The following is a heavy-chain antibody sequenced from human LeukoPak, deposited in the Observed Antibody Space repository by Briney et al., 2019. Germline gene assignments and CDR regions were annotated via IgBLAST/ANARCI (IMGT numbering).Heavy chain of an antibody. CDR2: ISGSSRSI. CDR3: ARGPSNWNYERAFDI. V-gene: IGHV3-48*01. Sequence: GGSLRLSCAASGFTFSAYSMIWVRQAPGKGLEWLSYISGSSRSIYYADSVKGRFTISRYSAENSLYLQMNSLRAEDTAVYYCARGPSNWNYERAFDIWGQGTMVAVSS. D-gene: IGHD1-7*01. J-gene: IGHJ3*02. CDR1: GFTFSAYS.